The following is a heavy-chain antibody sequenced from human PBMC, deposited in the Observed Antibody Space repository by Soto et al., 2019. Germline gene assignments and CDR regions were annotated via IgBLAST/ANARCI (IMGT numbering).Heavy chain of an antibody. Sequence: SETLSLTCSVSGGSISSGGYYWSWIRQHPGKGLEWIGYIYYSGSTYYNPSLKSRVTISVDTSKNQFSLKLSSVTAADTAVYYCARTSDFGVVKLYYFVYWAQGTLVTVSS. J-gene: IGHJ4*02. D-gene: IGHD3-3*01. V-gene: IGHV4-31*03. CDR2: IYYSGST. CDR3: ARTSDFGVVKLYYFVY. CDR1: GGSISSGGYY.